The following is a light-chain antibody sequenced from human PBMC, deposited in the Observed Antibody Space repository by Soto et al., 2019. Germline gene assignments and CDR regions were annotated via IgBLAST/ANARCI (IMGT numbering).Light chain of an antibody. CDR2: GAS. Sequence: EIVLTQSPGTLSLSPGESATLSCRASQSVSSRLLAWYQHKPGQAPRLLIYGASSRATGIPDRFSGSGSGTDFTLTISRLEPEDFAVYYCQQYDDLPLTFGGGTKVELK. CDR1: QSVSSRL. CDR3: QQYDDLPLT. J-gene: IGKJ4*01. V-gene: IGKV3-20*01.